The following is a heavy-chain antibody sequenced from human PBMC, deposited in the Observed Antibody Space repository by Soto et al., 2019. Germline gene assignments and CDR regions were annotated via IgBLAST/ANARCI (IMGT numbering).Heavy chain of an antibody. J-gene: IGHJ3*02. CDR3: AKDAVAARPDAFDI. V-gene: IGHV3-30*18. D-gene: IGHD6-6*01. CDR1: GFTFSSYG. Sequence: PGGSLRLSCAASGFTFSSYGMHWVRQAPGKGLEWVAVISYDGSNKYHADSVKGRFTISRDNSKNTLYLQMNSLRAEDTAVYYCAKDAVAARPDAFDIWGQGTMVTVSS. CDR2: ISYDGSNK.